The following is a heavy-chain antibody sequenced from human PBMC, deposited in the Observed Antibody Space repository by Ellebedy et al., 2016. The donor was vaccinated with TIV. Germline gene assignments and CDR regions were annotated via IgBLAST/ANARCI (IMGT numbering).Heavy chain of an antibody. Sequence: PSETLSLTCAVSGDSISSSSYYWGWIRQPPGKGLEWLGNIYNSVSTYYNPSLQSRVTISVDTSKNQFSLRLTSVTAADTAVCYCARLVFSSHHAFDIWGQGTMVTVSS. V-gene: IGHV4-39*01. D-gene: IGHD2-2*01. CDR1: GDSISSSSYY. J-gene: IGHJ3*02. CDR2: IYNSVST. CDR3: ARLVFSSHHAFDI.